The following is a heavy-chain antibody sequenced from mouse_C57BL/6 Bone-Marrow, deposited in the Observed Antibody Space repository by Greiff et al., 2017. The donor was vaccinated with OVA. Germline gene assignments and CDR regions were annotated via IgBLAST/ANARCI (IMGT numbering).Heavy chain of an antibody. CDR3: ARHEDGYYASYFDY. V-gene: IGHV1-82*01. D-gene: IGHD2-3*01. CDR1: GYAFSSSW. Sequence: QVQLQQSGPELVKPGASVKISCKASGYAFSSSWMNWVKQRPGKGLEWIGRIYPGDGDTNYNGKFKGKATLTAAKSSSTAYRQLSDLTSYDSAVYFFARHEDGYYASYFDYWGQGTTLTVSS. J-gene: IGHJ2*01. CDR2: IYPGDGDT.